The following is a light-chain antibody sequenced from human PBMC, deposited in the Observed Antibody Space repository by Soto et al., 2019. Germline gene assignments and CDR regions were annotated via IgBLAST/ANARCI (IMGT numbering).Light chain of an antibody. J-gene: IGLJ3*02. CDR2: DVT. Sequence: QSALTQPPSASGSPGQSVTISCTGTSSDVGGYNYVSWYQQHPGKAPKLMIYDVTRRPSGVPDRFSGSKSGNTASLTVSGLQAEDEADYYCQSYDSSLSGSGVFGGGTKVTVL. V-gene: IGLV2-8*01. CDR1: SSDVGGYNY. CDR3: QSYDSSLSGSGV.